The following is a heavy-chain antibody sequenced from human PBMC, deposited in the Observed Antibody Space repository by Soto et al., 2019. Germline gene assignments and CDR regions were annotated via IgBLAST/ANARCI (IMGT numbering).Heavy chain of an antibody. CDR1: GFTFDDYA. J-gene: IGHJ5*02. D-gene: IGHD3-10*01. CDR3: AKDFTYRGSGIFSPDNWFDP. CDR2: ISWNSGSI. Sequence: PGGSLRLSCAASGFTFDDYAMHWVRQAPGKGLEWVSGISWNSGSIGYADSVKGRSTISRDNAKNSLYLQMNSLRAEDTALYYCAKDFTYRGSGIFSPDNWFDPWGQGTLVTVSS. V-gene: IGHV3-9*01.